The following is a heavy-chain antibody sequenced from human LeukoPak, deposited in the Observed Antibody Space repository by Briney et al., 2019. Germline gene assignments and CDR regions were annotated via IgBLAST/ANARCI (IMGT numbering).Heavy chain of an antibody. D-gene: IGHD3-3*01. Sequence: GGSLRLSCAASGFTFSSYGMHWVRQAPGKGLEWVAFIRYDGSNKYYADSVKGRFTISRDNSKNTLYLQMNSLRAEDTAVYYCAKFTIGYDLWSGYYSDYWGQGTLVTVSS. CDR2: IRYDGSNK. CDR1: GFTFSSYG. J-gene: IGHJ4*02. V-gene: IGHV3-30*02. CDR3: AKFTIGYDLWSGYYSDY.